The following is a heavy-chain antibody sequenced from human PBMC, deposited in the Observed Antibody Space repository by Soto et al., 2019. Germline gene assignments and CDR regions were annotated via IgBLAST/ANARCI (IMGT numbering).Heavy chain of an antibody. CDR3: ARVYLWPPVGQSIDGLAV. Sequence: GRSLRLSGAASGFTFSSYRMNWVRQAPGKGLEWVSYISSSSSTIYYADSVKGRFTISRENAKNSLYLQMNSLRDEDTAVYYCARVYLWPPVGQSIDGLAVSSQGTSDTVSS. D-gene: IGHD2-21*01. CDR2: ISSSSSTI. V-gene: IGHV3-48*02. CDR1: GFTFSSYR. J-gene: IGHJ6*02.